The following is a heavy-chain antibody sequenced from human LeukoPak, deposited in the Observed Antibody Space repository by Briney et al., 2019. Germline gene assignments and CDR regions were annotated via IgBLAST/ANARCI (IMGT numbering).Heavy chain of an antibody. J-gene: IGHJ4*02. D-gene: IGHD1-26*01. Sequence: ASVKVSCKASGYTFTSYGISWVRQAPGQGLEWMGWISAYNGNTNYAQKLQGRVTMTTDTSTSTAYMELSRLRSDDTAVYYCARVPVGATYDYWGQGTLVTVSS. CDR2: ISAYNGNT. V-gene: IGHV1-18*01. CDR3: ARVPVGATYDY. CDR1: GYTFTSYG.